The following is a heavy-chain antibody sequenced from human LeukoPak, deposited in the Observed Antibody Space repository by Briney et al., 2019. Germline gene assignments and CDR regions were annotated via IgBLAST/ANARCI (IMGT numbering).Heavy chain of an antibody. CDR1: GGSISGYY. D-gene: IGHD1-26*01. J-gene: IGHJ5*02. Sequence: SETLSLTCTVSGGSISGYYWSWIRQPPGQGLEWIAYIHSNGYTNYNPSLKSRVTISVDTSKNQFSLKVTSVTAADTAMYYCTKREGPMSGSYDYFDPWGQGTLVTAS. V-gene: IGHV4-4*09. CDR3: TKREGPMSGSYDYFDP. CDR2: IHSNGYT.